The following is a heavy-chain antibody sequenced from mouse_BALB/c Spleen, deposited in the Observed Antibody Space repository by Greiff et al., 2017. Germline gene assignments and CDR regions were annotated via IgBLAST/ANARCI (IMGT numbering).Heavy chain of an antibody. Sequence: EVKLMESGPGLVKPSQSLSLTCTVTGYSITSDYAWNWIRQFPGNKLEWMGYISYSGSTSYNPSLKSRISITRDTSKNQFFLQLNSVTTEDTATYNCARVYYGDAMDYWGQGTSVTVSS. CDR2: ISYSGST. V-gene: IGHV3-2*02. J-gene: IGHJ4*01. CDR1: GYSITSDYA. CDR3: ARVYYGDAMDY. D-gene: IGHD2-13*01.